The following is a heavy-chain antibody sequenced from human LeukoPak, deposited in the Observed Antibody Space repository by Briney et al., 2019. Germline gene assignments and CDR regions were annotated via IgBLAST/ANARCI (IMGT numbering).Heavy chain of an antibody. Sequence: SETLSLTCTVSAGSISTYYWSWIRQPPGKGLEWIGYIYYIGTTNYNPSLKSRVTISLGTSKNQFSLKLSSVTAADTAVYYCARTSLDAFDIWGQGTMVTVSS. CDR1: AGSISTYY. J-gene: IGHJ3*02. V-gene: IGHV4-59*01. CDR3: ARTSLDAFDI. D-gene: IGHD3-16*02. CDR2: IYYIGTT.